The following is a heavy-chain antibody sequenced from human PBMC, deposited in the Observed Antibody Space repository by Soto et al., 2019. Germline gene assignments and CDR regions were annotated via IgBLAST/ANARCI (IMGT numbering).Heavy chain of an antibody. CDR1: GFTFTDHY. Sequence: QVQLVESGGGLVKPGGSLRLSCTASGFTFTDHYMHWIRQAPGKGLEWVSYINSGGSNIYYADSVRGRFTISSDNAKHSVYRQTGSLRAEDTVIYYCARDIRGANLGQGTLVSVSS. CDR3: ARDIRGAN. CDR2: INSGGSNI. J-gene: IGHJ4*02. D-gene: IGHD3-10*01. V-gene: IGHV3-11*01.